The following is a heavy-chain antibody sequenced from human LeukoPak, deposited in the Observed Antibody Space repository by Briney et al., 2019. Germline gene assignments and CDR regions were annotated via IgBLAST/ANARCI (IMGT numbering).Heavy chain of an antibody. J-gene: IGHJ4*02. Sequence: PGGSLRLSCAASGFIFSGYGMNWVRQAPGKGLEWVSIIYSGGGTNYADSVKGRFTVSGDNSKNTLYLQMSSLRVEDTAVYYCATGEYWGQGTLVTVSS. CDR2: IYSGGGT. CDR3: ATGEY. V-gene: IGHV3-66*01. CDR1: GFIFSGYG.